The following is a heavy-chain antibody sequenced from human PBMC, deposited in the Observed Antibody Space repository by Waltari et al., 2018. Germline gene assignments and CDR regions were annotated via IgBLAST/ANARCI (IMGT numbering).Heavy chain of an antibody. D-gene: IGHD3-16*01. CDR3: ARVFYDYVWGSYYFDY. J-gene: IGHJ4*02. CDR2: IYHSGST. V-gene: IGHV4-38-2*01. Sequence: QVQLQESGPGLVKPSEPLSLTCAVPGYSISSGYSWGWIRHPPGKGLEWIGSIYHSGSTYYNPSLKSRVTISVDTSKNQFSLKLSSVTAADTAVYYCARVFYDYVWGSYYFDYWGQGTLVTVSS. CDR1: GYSISSGYS.